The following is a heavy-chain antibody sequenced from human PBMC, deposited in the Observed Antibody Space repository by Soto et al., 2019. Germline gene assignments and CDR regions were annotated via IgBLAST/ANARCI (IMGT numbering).Heavy chain of an antibody. Sequence: PSETLSLTCAVYGGSFIGYYWSWIRQPPGKGLEWIGEINHSGSTHYNPSLKSRVTISVDTSKSQFSLRLSSVTAADTAVYYCARAXGFGVVTPFMXYWGQGTLVXVSS. CDR3: ARAXGFGVVTPFMXY. J-gene: IGHJ4*02. CDR2: INHSGST. D-gene: IGHD3-3*01. V-gene: IGHV4-34*01. CDR1: GGSFIGYY.